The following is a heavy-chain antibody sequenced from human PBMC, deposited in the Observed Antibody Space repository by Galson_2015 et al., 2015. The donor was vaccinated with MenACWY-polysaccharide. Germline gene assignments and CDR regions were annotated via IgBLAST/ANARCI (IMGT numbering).Heavy chain of an antibody. CDR1: GGSINSRSYH. CDR2: IYYRGNT. CDR3: ARAPTPYCSSTSCFNKYAFDV. J-gene: IGHJ3*01. V-gene: IGHV4-39*01. D-gene: IGHD2-2*01. Sequence: SETLSLTCTVSGGSINSRSYHWGWIRQPPGKGLEWIGIIYYRGNTYYNPSLESRVTISVDTSNNRFSLMLSSVTAADTALYYCARAPTPYCSSTSCFNKYAFDVWGQGTMVTVSS.